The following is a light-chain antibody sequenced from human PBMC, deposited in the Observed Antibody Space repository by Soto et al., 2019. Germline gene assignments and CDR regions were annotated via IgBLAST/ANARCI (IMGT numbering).Light chain of an antibody. Sequence: EIVLTQSPGTLSLSPGERATLSCRASQSVSSSYLAWYQQKPGQAPRLLIYGASSRATGIPDRFSGSGSGTDFTLTISRQEPEDFAVYYCQQYGSSPRALTFGGGTKVEIK. CDR2: GAS. V-gene: IGKV3-20*01. J-gene: IGKJ4*01. CDR1: QSVSSSY. CDR3: QQYGSSPRALT.